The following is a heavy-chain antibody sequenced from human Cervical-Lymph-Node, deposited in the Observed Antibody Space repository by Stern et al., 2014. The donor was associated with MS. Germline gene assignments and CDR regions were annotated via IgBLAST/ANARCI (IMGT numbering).Heavy chain of an antibody. CDR3: ARDHLPWGPQSMNFDY. V-gene: IGHV1-18*04. CDR2: ISAYNGNT. Sequence: VQLEESGAEVKKPGASVKVSCKASGYTFTSYGISWVRQAPGQGLEWMGWISAYNGNTNYAQKLQGRVTMTTDTSTSTAYMELRSLRSDDTAVYYCARDHLPWGPQSMNFDYWGQGTLVTVSS. J-gene: IGHJ4*02. CDR1: GYTFTSYG. D-gene: IGHD3-16*01.